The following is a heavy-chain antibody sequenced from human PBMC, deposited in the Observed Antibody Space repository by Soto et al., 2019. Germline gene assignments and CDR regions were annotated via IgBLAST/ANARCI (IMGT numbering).Heavy chain of an antibody. V-gene: IGHV3-74*02. D-gene: IGHD2-15*01. CDR1: GFTFSNYW. Sequence: EVQLVESGGGLVQPGGSLRLSCAASGFTFSNYWMYWVRQAPGKGLEWVSRINSDGSVSSYADSVKGRLTISRDNVKNTLELQMDSLRAEDTAVYYCARGDCVGGTCYSLAGSFYYYMDVWGKGTTVTVFS. CDR2: INSDGSVS. J-gene: IGHJ6*03. CDR3: ARGDCVGGTCYSLAGSFYYYMDV.